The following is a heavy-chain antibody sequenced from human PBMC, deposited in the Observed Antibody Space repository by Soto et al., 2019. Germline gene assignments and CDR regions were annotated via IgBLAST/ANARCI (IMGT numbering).Heavy chain of an antibody. V-gene: IGHV4-39*07. Sequence: PSETLSLTCTVSGGSVSSGIYYWSWVRHPPGKGLEWIGEINHIGSTNYNPSLKSRVTMSVDTSKNQFSLKLSSVTAADTAVYYCARLLGSGSYLRPWFDPWGQGALITLSS. CDR1: GGSVSSGIYY. J-gene: IGHJ5*02. CDR3: ARLLGSGSYLRPWFDP. CDR2: INHIGST. D-gene: IGHD3-10*02.